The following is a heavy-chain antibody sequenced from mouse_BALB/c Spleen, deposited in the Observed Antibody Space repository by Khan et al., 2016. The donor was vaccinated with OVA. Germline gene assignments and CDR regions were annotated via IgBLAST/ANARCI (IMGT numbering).Heavy chain of an antibody. J-gene: IGHJ3*01. CDR1: GYTFTDFT. CDR2: ISTYYGDA. CDR3: TGGGGGNRFAY. Sequence: QVQLKQSGAELVRPGVSVKISCKGSGYTFTDFTMHWVKQSHAMSLEWIGVISTYYGDATYNQKFKDKATMTVDKSSSTAYMELARLPSEDSAIYYGTGGGGGNRFAYWGQGTLVTVSA. V-gene: IGHV1S137*01.